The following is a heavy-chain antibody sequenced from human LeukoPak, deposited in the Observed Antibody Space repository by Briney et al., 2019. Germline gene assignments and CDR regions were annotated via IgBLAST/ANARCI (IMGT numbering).Heavy chain of an antibody. J-gene: IGHJ4*02. V-gene: IGHV3-33*06. CDR1: GFTISSYG. CDR3: AKTDCFDSRGYVHFDF. CDR2: IWYDGSNK. D-gene: IGHD3-22*01. Sequence: GGSLSLSCAASGFTISSYGMSWVRQAPGKGLEWVAVIWYDGSNKYYADSVKGRFTISRDNSKNTLYLQMNSLGAEGTAVYFCAKTDCFDSRGYVHFDFWGQGTLVAVSS.